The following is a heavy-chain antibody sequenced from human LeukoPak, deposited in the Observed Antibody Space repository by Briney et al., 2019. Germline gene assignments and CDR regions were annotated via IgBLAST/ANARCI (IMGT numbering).Heavy chain of an antibody. CDR3: ASGSTNFDY. CDR2: ISYDGSNK. V-gene: IGHV3-30*04. CDR1: GFTFSSYA. Sequence: GGSLRLSCAASGFTFSSYALHWVRQAPGQGLEWVAVISYDGSNKYYADSVKGRFTISRDISKNTLYLQMNSLRAEDTAVYYCASGSTNFDYWGQGTLVTVSS. J-gene: IGHJ4*02. D-gene: IGHD2/OR15-2a*01.